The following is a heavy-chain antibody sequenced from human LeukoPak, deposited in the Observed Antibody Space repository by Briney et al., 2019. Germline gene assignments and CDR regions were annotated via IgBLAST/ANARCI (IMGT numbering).Heavy chain of an antibody. Sequence: GGSLRLSCAASGFTFSSYGMHWVRQAPGKGLEWVAVIWYDGSNKYYADPVKGRFTISRDNSKNTLYLQMNSLRAEDTAVYYCARDYYDSSGYYPQFYYYGMDVWGQGTTVTVSS. CDR3: ARDYYDSSGYYPQFYYYGMDV. CDR2: IWYDGSNK. D-gene: IGHD3-22*01. J-gene: IGHJ6*02. V-gene: IGHV3-33*01. CDR1: GFTFSSYG.